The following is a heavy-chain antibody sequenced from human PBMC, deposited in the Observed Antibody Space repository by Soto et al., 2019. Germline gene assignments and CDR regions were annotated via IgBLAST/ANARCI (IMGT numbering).Heavy chain of an antibody. J-gene: IGHJ6*02. CDR1: GGSISSSSYY. Sequence: SETLSLTCTVSGGSISSSSYYWGWIRQPPGKGLEWIGSIYYSGSTYYNPSLKSRVTISVDTSKNQFSLKLSSVTAADTAVYYCARIDSSSWNYYYYGMDVWGQGTTVTVSS. CDR3: ARIDSSSWNYYYYGMDV. D-gene: IGHD6-13*01. V-gene: IGHV4-39*01. CDR2: IYYSGST.